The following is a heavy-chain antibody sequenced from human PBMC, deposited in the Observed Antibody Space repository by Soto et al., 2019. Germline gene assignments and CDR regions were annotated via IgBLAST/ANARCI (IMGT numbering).Heavy chain of an antibody. Sequence: QVQLVQSGAEVKKPGASVKVSCKASGYTFTSYYMHWVRQAPGQGLEWMGIINPSGGSTSYAQKFQGRVTMTRDTSTSTVYMELNSLRSEDTAVYYCARDPGGSSSQRSWFDPWGQGTLVTVSS. CDR1: GYTFTSYY. V-gene: IGHV1-46*01. J-gene: IGHJ5*02. CDR3: ARDPGGSSSQRSWFDP. CDR2: INPSGGST. D-gene: IGHD6-13*01.